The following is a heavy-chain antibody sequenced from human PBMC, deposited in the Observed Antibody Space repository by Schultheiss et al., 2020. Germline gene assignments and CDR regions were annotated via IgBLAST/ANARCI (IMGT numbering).Heavy chain of an antibody. CDR2: IRSKANSYAT. Sequence: GGSLRLSCAASGFTFSNAWMSWVRQAPGKGLEWVGRIRSKANSYATAYAASVKGRFTISRDDSKNTAYLQMNSLRAEDTAVYYCAATRGLVGYFDYGGQGTLVTVSS. D-gene: IGHD6-19*01. J-gene: IGHJ4*02. V-gene: IGHV3-73*01. CDR1: GFTFSNAW. CDR3: AATRGLVGYFDY.